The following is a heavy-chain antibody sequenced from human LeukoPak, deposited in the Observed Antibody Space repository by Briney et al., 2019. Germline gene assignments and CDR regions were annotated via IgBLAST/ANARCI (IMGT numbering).Heavy chain of an antibody. V-gene: IGHV3-33*01. D-gene: IGHD6-19*01. CDR3: ASQNLKVVAGYYFDY. CDR1: GYTFTNYG. Sequence: SCKTSGYTFTNYGMHWVRQAPGKGLEWVAVIWNDGSNKYYVDSVKGRFTISRDNSKNTLYLQMNSLRVEDTAVYYCASQNLKVVAGYYFDYWGQGTLVTVSS. CDR2: IWNDGSNK. J-gene: IGHJ4*02.